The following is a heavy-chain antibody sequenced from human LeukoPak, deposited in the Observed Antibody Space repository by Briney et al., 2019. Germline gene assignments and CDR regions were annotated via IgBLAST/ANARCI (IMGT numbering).Heavy chain of an antibody. Sequence: GESLKISCKGSGYRFTSYWIGWVRQMPGKGLEWMGIIYPGDSDTRCSPSFQGQATISADKSISTAYLQWSSLKASDIAMYYCARLCARVAAAGSLDYWGQGTLVTVSS. J-gene: IGHJ4*02. CDR3: ARLCARVAAAGSLDY. CDR1: GYRFTSYW. V-gene: IGHV5-51*01. D-gene: IGHD6-13*01. CDR2: IYPGDSDT.